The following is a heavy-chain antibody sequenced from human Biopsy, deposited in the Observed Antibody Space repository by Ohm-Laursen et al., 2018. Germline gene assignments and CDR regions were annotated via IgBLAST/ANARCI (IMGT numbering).Heavy chain of an antibody. D-gene: IGHD2-15*01. CDR1: GFIFADYA. J-gene: IGHJ2*01. CDR3: AKARVAIRYFDI. Sequence: SLRLSCAASGFIFADYAMHWVRQAPGKGLEWVSSITWNSGTIDYADSVKGRFTISRDNAKNSLYLKMNSLRAGDTALYYCAKARVAIRYFDIWGRGTLVTVSS. CDR2: ITWNSGTI. V-gene: IGHV3-9*01.